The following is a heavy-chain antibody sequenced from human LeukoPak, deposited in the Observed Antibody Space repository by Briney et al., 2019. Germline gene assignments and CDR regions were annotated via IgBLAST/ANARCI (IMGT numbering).Heavy chain of an antibody. V-gene: IGHV3-66*01. CDR2: IYSGGST. CDR3: ARDSYYDSSGLDY. D-gene: IGHD3-22*01. J-gene: IGHJ4*02. CDR1: GFTVSSNY. Sequence: GGSLRLSCAASGFTVSSNYMSWVRQAPGKGLEWVSVIYSGGSTYYADSMKGRFTISRDNSKNTLYLQMNSLRAEDTAVYYCARDSYYDSSGLDYWGQGTLVTVPS.